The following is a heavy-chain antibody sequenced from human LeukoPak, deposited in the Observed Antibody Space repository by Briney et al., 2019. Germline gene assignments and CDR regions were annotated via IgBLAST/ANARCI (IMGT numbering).Heavy chain of an antibody. J-gene: IGHJ4*02. D-gene: IGHD3-22*01. CDR3: AKTSSGYYGGGFDY. Sequence: GGSLRLSCAASGFTFSSYGMHWVRQAPGKGLEWVAVISYDGSNKYYADSVKGRFTISRDNSKNTLYLQMNSLRADDTAVYYCAKTSSGYYGGGFDYWGQGTLVTVSS. V-gene: IGHV3-30*18. CDR1: GFTFSSYG. CDR2: ISYDGSNK.